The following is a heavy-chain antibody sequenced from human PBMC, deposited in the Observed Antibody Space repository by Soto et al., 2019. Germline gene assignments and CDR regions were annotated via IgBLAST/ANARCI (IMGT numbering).Heavy chain of an antibody. V-gene: IGHV1-69*01. CDR1: GGTFSSYA. CDR2: IIPIFGTA. J-gene: IGHJ6*02. Sequence: QVQLVQSGAEVKQPGSSVKVSCKASGGTFSSYAISWVRQAPGQGLEWMGGIIPIFGTANYAQKFQGRVTITADESTSTAYMELSSLRSEDTAVYYCARKYGDYFRSPYGMDVWGQGTTVTVSS. CDR3: ARKYGDYFRSPYGMDV. D-gene: IGHD4-17*01.